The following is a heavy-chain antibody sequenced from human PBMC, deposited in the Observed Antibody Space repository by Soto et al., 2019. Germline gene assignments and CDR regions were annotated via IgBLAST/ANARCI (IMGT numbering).Heavy chain of an antibody. CDR2: TYENGRT. D-gene: IGHD2-8*01. Sequence: QVQLQESGPGLVKPSETLSLTCTVSGDSVSHNHWGWIRQSPEKGLEWIGYTYENGRTNYSPSFSSRVTISPDTSRNQFSLPRTSATAADTAVYYCTRLLYGAHFDYWGQGNLVTVSS. J-gene: IGHJ4*02. CDR3: TRLLYGAHFDY. V-gene: IGHV4-59*02. CDR1: GDSVSHNH.